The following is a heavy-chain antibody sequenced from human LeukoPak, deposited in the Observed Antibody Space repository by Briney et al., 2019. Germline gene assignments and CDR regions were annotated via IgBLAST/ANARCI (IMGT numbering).Heavy chain of an antibody. D-gene: IGHD1-26*01. CDR1: GFILSTHG. V-gene: IGHV3-33*01. CDR3: ARDLSFGSLDF. CDR2: MWYDGSRE. Sequence: GGSLRLSCAASGFILSTHGMHWVRQAPGKGLEWVAGMWYDGSREDYADSVKGRFTISRDMSKNTLNLQMDSLRVEDTAMFYCARDLSFGSLDFRGQGTLVTVSS. J-gene: IGHJ4*02.